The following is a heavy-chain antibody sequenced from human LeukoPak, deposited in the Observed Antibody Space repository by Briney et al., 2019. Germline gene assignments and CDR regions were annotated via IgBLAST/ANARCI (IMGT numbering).Heavy chain of an antibody. CDR3: ATAHPVAVAGPFDY. D-gene: IGHD6-19*01. Sequence: ASVKVSCKASGYTFTSYYMYWVRQAPGKGVEWRGGFDPEDGETIYAQKFQGRVTMTKDTSTDTAYMELSSLRSEDTAVYYCATAHPVAVAGPFDYWGQGTLVTVSS. CDR1: GYTFTSYY. V-gene: IGHV1-24*01. CDR2: FDPEDGET. J-gene: IGHJ4*02.